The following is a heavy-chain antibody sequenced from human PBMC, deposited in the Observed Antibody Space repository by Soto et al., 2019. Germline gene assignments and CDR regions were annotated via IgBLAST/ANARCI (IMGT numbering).Heavy chain of an antibody. CDR3: LLRGLAQDFDF. CDR1: GGPFSSHS. Sequence: QVLVVQSGAEVKTPGSSVRVSCKASGGPFSSHSITWVRQAPGQGLEWMGRFIPILDRTNHAQRFQGRVTFTADTSTSTAYMDLSDLRSQDTAIYHCLLRGLAQDFDFWGQGTQVTVSA. V-gene: IGHV1-69*04. J-gene: IGHJ4*02. CDR2: FIPILDRT. D-gene: IGHD3-10*01.